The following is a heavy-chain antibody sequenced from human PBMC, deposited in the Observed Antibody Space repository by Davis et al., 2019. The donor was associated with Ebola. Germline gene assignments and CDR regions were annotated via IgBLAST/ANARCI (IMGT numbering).Heavy chain of an antibody. CDR2: ISYDGSNK. Sequence: GESLKISCAASGFTFSSYAMSWVRQAPGKGLEWVAVISYDGSNKYYADSVKGRFTISRDNSKNTLYLQMNSLRAEDTAVYYCARDVIYEKDAFDIWGQGTMVTVSS. CDR1: GFTFSSYA. V-gene: IGHV3-30-3*01. CDR3: ARDVIYEKDAFDI. D-gene: IGHD2-21*01. J-gene: IGHJ3*02.